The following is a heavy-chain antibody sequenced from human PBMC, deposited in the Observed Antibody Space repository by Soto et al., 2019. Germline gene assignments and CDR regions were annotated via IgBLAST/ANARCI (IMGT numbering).Heavy chain of an antibody. CDR2: ISYDGSNK. V-gene: IGHV3-30*18. J-gene: IGHJ4*02. CDR1: GFTFSSYG. CDR3: AKGAQYSSRWYRSFYFDY. D-gene: IGHD6-13*01. Sequence: GGSLRLSCAASGFTFSSYGMHWVRQAPGKGLEWVAVISYDGSNKYYADSVKGRFTISRDNSKNTLYLQMNSLRAEDTAVYYCAKGAQYSSRWYRSFYFDYWVQGTLVTDSS.